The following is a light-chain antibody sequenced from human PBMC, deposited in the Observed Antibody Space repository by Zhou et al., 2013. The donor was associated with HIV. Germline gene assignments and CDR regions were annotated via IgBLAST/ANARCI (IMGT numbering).Light chain of an antibody. V-gene: IGKV3-20*01. CDR1: QPIHTNS. CDR2: GAS. J-gene: IGKJ1*01. Sequence: EIVLTQSPDTLSLSPGERATLSCRARQPIHTNSVAWYQQKPGQAPRLLIYGASRRATGIPDRFTGSGSGTDFTLTITRLEPEDFAVYYCQHYTNSRWTFGQGTKVEFK. CDR3: QHYTNSRWT.